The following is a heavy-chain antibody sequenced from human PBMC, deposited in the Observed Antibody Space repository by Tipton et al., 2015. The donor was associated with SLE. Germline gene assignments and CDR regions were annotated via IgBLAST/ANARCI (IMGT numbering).Heavy chain of an antibody. V-gene: IGHV4-39*07. Sequence: TLSLTCTVSGGSISSSSYYWGWIRQPPGKGLAWIASIYYRGSIYFNPSLESRVTMSVDTSKNQFSLKLSSLTAADTAVYYCARHGILTLVVYFWGQGTLVSVSS. J-gene: IGHJ4*02. CDR1: GGSISSSSYY. CDR2: IYYRGSI. D-gene: IGHD2-8*02. CDR3: ARHGILTLVVYF.